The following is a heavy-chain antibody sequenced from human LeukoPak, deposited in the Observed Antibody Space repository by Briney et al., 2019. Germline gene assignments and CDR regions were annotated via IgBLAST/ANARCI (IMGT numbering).Heavy chain of an antibody. CDR2: INHSGST. D-gene: IGHD5-12*01. Sequence: SETLSLACAVYGGSFSGYHWSWIRQPPGKGLEWIGEINHSGSTNYNPSLKSRVTISVDTSKNQFSLKLSSVTAADTAVYYCARDEGKMASFGAFDIWGQGTMVTVSS. CDR1: GGSFSGYH. CDR3: ARDEGKMASFGAFDI. J-gene: IGHJ3*02. V-gene: IGHV4-34*01.